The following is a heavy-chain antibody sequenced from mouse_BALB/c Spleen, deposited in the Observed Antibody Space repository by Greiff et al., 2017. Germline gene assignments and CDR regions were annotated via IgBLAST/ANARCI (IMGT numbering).Heavy chain of an antibody. D-gene: IGHD4-1*01. CDR1: GFTFSNYW. CDR2: IRLKSNNYAT. Sequence: EVKLVESGGGLVQPGGSMKLSCVASGFTFSNYWMNWVRQSPEKGLEWVAEIRLKSNNYATHYAESVKGRFTISRDDSKSSVYLQMNNLRAEDTGIYYCTRGELGRWFAYWGQGTLVTVSA. CDR3: TRGELGRWFAY. J-gene: IGHJ3*01. V-gene: IGHV6-6*02.